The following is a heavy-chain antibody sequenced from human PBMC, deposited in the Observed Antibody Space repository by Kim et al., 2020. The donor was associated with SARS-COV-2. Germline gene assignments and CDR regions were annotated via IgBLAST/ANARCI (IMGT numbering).Heavy chain of an antibody. V-gene: IGHV4-39*01. CDR2: GST. CDR3: ARLSAVVTS. D-gene: IGHD2-15*01. J-gene: IGHJ4*02. Sequence: GSTYYNPSLKSRVTISVATSKNQCSLKLSSVTAADTAVYYCARLSAVVTSWGQGTLVTVSS.